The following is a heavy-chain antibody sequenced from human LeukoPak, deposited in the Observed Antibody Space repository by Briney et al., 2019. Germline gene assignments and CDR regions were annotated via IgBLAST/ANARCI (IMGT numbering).Heavy chain of an antibody. V-gene: IGHV4-39*02. D-gene: IGHD3-3*01. CDR2: IYYSGST. CDR1: GGSISSSSYS. J-gene: IGHJ4*02. CDR3: ARDFWMSADY. Sequence: SETLSLTCTVSGGSISSSSYSWGWIRQPPGKGLEWIGSIYYSGSTYYNPSLKSRVTISVDTSKNQFSLKLSSVTAADTAVYYCARDFWMSADYWGQGTLVTASS.